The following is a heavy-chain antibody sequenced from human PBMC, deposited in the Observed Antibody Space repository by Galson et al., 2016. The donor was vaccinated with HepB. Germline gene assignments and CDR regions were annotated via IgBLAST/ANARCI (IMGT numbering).Heavy chain of an antibody. Sequence: SLRLSCAASGFAVSDTYMTWVRQAPGKGLEWVSVIYNGGATYSADSVKGRFTLSRDNSRNSVSLQMNGLRVEDTAVYFCARGTSGYAAFDIWGQGILVTVS. J-gene: IGHJ3*02. CDR3: ARGTSGYAAFDI. CDR2: IYNGGAT. D-gene: IGHD6-25*01. V-gene: IGHV3-53*01. CDR1: GFAVSDTY.